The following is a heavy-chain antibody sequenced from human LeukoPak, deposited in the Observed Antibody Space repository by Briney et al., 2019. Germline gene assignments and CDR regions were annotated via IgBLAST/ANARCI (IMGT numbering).Heavy chain of an antibody. D-gene: IGHD2-15*01. J-gene: IGHJ4*02. Sequence: SETLSLNCTVSGGSISSYYWSWIRQPPGKGLEWIGYIYYSGSTNYNPSLKSRVTISVDTSKNQFSLKLSSVTAADTAVYYCARFRVDCSGGSCYGMLDYWGQGTLVTVSS. V-gene: IGHV4-59*01. CDR3: ARFRVDCSGGSCYGMLDY. CDR1: GGSISSYY. CDR2: IYYSGST.